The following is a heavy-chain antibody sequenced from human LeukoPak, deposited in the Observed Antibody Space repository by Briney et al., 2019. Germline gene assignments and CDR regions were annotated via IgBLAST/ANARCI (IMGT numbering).Heavy chain of an antibody. J-gene: IGHJ4*02. CDR1: GFTFSSYS. CDR2: IWYDGSNK. D-gene: IGHD3-16*01. Sequence: GGSLRLSCAASGFTFSSYSMHWVRQAPGKGLEWVAVIWYDGSNKYYADSVKGRFTISRDNSKNTLYLQMNSLRAEDTAVYYCARGNDYGDYADYWGQGTLVTVSS. V-gene: IGHV3-30*19. CDR3: ARGNDYGDYADY.